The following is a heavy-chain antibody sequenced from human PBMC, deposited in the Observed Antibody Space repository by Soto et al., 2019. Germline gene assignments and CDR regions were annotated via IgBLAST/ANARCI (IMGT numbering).Heavy chain of an antibody. CDR1: GGSFSGYY. CDR2: INHSGST. CDR3: ARSPTMVRGVISIYFDY. V-gene: IGHV4-34*01. Sequence: PSETLSLTCAVYGGSFSGYYWSWIRQPPGKGLEWIGEINHSGSTNYNPSLKSRVTISVDTSKNQFSLKLSSVTAADTAVYYCARSPTMVRGVISIYFDYWGQGTLVTAPQ. J-gene: IGHJ4*02. D-gene: IGHD3-10*01.